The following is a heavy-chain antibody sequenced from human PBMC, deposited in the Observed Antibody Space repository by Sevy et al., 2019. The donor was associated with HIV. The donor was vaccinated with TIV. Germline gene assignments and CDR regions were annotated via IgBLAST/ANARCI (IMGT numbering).Heavy chain of an antibody. CDR1: GFTFSSYG. CDR3: ATVSYRRTFDY. CDR2: IWYDGSNK. D-gene: IGHD3-16*02. Sequence: GGSLRLSCAASGFTFSSYGMHWVRQAPGKGLEWEVVIWYDGSNKYYADSVKGRFTISRDNSKNTLYLQMNSLRAEDTAVYYCATVSYRRTFDYWGQGTLVTVSS. J-gene: IGHJ4*02. V-gene: IGHV3-33*01.